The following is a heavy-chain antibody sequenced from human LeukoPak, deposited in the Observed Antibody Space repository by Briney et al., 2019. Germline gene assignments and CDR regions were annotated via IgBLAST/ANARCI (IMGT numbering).Heavy chain of an antibody. V-gene: IGHV4-59*08. Sequence: PSETQSLTCIVSGGSISGYYWSWIRQPPGKGLEWIGSIYYSGSTDYNPSLKSRVTISVDTSKNQFSLKLSSVTAADTAVYYCARADLDFWSGYYMDDAFDIWGQGTMVTVSS. J-gene: IGHJ3*02. CDR2: IYYSGST. CDR1: GGSISGYY. D-gene: IGHD3-3*01. CDR3: ARADLDFWSGYYMDDAFDI.